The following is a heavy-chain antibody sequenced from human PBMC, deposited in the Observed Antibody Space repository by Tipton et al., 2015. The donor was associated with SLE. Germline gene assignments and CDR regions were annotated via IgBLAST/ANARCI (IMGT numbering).Heavy chain of an antibody. CDR3: AKDHYGSGSYYREHYSDH. CDR1: GFTFSNYW. D-gene: IGHD3-10*01. CDR2: IKQDGSEK. J-gene: IGHJ4*02. V-gene: IGHV3-7*01. Sequence: SLRLSCAASGFTFSNYWMNWVRQAPGKGLEWVANIKQDGSEKYYADSVKGRFTISRDNAKNSLYLQLNSLRTEDTAVYYCAKDHYGSGSYYREHYSDHWGQGTLVTVSS.